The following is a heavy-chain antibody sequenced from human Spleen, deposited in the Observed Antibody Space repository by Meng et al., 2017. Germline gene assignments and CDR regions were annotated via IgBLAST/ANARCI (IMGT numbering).Heavy chain of an antibody. CDR3: ASWIYSCGWQ. J-gene: IGHJ4*02. CDR1: GGSISSIDW. CDR2: IYHGGDT. V-gene: IGHV4-4*02. Sequence: QVQLQQWGAGLLKPSGTLSLTCAVYGGSISSIDWWSWVRQPPGKGLEWIGEIYHGGDTNYNPSLKSRVTIAIDRSKNQFSLKLSSVTAADTAVYYCASWIYSCGWQWGQGTLVTVSS. D-gene: IGHD6-19*01.